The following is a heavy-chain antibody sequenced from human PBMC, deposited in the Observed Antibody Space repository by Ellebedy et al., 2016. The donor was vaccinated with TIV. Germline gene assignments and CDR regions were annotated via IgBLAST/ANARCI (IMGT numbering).Heavy chain of an antibody. J-gene: IGHJ4*02. CDR1: GGSARSYS. CDR2: VYHTGIT. Sequence: MPSETLSPTCTFSGGSARSYSWSWIRQLPGKGLEWIGSVYHTGITTYNPSLESRVTMSVDTSKNQFSLKLSSVTAADAAVYFCARVGGPYNQETSSFHGYYFDYWGQGALVTVSS. CDR3: ARVGGPYNQETSSFHGYYFDY. V-gene: IGHV4-59*02. D-gene: IGHD1-14*01.